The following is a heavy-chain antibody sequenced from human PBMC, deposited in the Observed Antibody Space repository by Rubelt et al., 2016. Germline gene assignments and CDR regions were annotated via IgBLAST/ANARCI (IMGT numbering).Heavy chain of an antibody. Sequence: QVQLVESGGGVVQPGRSLRLSCAASGFTFSSYAMHWVRQAPGKGLEWVAVISYDGSNKYYADSVKGRFTISRDNSKNTLYLQMNSLRAEDTAVYYCASNSRGSYLYNYFDYWGQGTLVTVSS. J-gene: IGHJ4*02. D-gene: IGHD3-16*02. CDR3: ASNSRGSYLYNYFDY. V-gene: IGHV3-30*04. CDR2: ISYDGSNK. CDR1: GFTFSSYA.